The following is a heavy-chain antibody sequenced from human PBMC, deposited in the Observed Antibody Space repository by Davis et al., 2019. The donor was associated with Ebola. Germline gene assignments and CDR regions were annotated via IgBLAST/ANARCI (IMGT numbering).Heavy chain of an antibody. CDR3: ARGGYCSSTSCYRYYYYGMDV. CDR1: GGSISSSSYY. J-gene: IGHJ6*02. D-gene: IGHD2-2*01. V-gene: IGHV4-39*07. Sequence: SETLSLTCTVSGGSISSSSYYWGWIRQPPGKGLEWIGSIYYSGSTYYNPSLKSRVTMSVDKSKNQFSLKLSSVTAADTAVYYCARGGYCSSTSCYRYYYYGMDVWGQGTTVTVSS. CDR2: IYYSGST.